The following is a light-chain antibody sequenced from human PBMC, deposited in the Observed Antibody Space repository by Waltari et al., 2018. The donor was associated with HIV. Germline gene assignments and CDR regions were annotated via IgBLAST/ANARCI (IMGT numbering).Light chain of an antibody. J-gene: IGLJ3*02. CDR1: NSNVGISY. V-gene: IGLV1-47*01. CDR3: AAWDYSLSGWV. Sequence: QSVLTQPPSASGTPGQRVTISCSGSNSNVGISYVYWYQQRPGTTPKLVISGINHRPSGVPDRFSGSKSSTSVSLVISGIRSEDEADYYCAAWDYSLSGWVFGGGTKLTVL. CDR2: GIN.